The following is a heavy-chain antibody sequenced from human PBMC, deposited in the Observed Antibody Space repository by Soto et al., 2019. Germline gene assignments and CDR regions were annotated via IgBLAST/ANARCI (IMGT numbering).Heavy chain of an antibody. D-gene: IGHD6-13*01. Sequence: SETLSLTCTVSGGSISSNYWTWIRQPPGRGLEWIGYVYNSGSTNYNPSLKSRVTISEDTSKSQFSLKVNSMTAADTAVYYCARYRREAVAGYTLDNWGQGILVTVSS. J-gene: IGHJ4*02. V-gene: IGHV4-59*01. CDR1: GGSISSNY. CDR3: ARYRREAVAGYTLDN. CDR2: VYNSGST.